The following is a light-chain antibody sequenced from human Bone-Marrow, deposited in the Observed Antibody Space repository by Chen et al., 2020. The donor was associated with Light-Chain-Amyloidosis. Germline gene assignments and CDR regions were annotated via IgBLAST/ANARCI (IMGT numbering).Light chain of an antibody. J-gene: IGLJ3*02. V-gene: IGLV6-57*03. CDR2: EDD. CDR3: QSYQGSSQGV. Sequence: NFMLTQPHYVSESPGKTVIISCTRSSGSIATNYVQWYHQRPGSAPTTVIYEDDQRPSGVPDRFSGSIDRSSNSASLTISGLKPEDEADYYCQSYQGSSQGVFGGGTKLTVL. CDR1: SGSIATNY.